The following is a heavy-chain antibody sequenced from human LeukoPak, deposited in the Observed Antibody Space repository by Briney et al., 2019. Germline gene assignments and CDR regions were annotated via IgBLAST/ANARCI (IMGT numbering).Heavy chain of an antibody. V-gene: IGHV1-18*01. D-gene: IGHD3-10*01. CDR1: GYTFTSYG. Sequence: ASVKVSCKASGYTFTSYGISWVRQAPGQGLEWMGWISAYNGNTNYAQKLQGRATMTTDTSTSTAYMELRSLRSDDTAVYYCARGKDYYGSHDAFDIWGQGTMVTVSS. CDR2: ISAYNGNT. J-gene: IGHJ3*02. CDR3: ARGKDYYGSHDAFDI.